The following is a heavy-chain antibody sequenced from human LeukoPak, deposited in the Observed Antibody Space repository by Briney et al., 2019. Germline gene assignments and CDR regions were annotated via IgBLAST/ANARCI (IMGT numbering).Heavy chain of an antibody. J-gene: IGHJ2*01. Sequence: PGGSLRLSCAASGFSFSSIWMSWVRQAPGKGLEWVANINQDGREKYYVDSLKGRFTISRDNAKNSLYLQMNSLRAEDTALYYCAKDSHGDYPGQYHWYFDLWGRGTLVTVSS. V-gene: IGHV3-7*03. CDR1: GFSFSSIW. CDR3: AKDSHGDYPGQYHWYFDL. CDR2: INQDGREK. D-gene: IGHD4-17*01.